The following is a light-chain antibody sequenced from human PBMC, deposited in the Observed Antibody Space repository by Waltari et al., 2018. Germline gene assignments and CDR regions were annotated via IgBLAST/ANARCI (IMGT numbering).Light chain of an antibody. V-gene: IGLV2-23*02. J-gene: IGLJ1*01. CDR2: EVC. CDR3: CSYAGRGTYV. Sequence: QSALTQPASVSGTPGQSITISCSGTTSDVGSYDIVSWYQTHPGQAPKLLILEVCKRTPYPSSRFSGAKSGSTASLTISGLQPEYEADYYCCSYAGRGTYVFGSGTKVTVL. CDR1: TSDVGSYDI.